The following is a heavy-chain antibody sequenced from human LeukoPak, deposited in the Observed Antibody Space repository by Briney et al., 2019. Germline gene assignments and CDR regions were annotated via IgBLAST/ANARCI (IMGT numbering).Heavy chain of an antibody. CDR3: AILSNGPVALRNI. CDR1: GYTFTGYY. V-gene: IGHV1-2*02. J-gene: IGHJ4*02. D-gene: IGHD2/OR15-2a*01. Sequence: ASVKVSCKASGYTFTGYYMHWVRQAPGQRLEWMGWINPNSGGTNYAQKFQGRVTMTRDTSISTAYMELSRLRSDDTAVYYCAILSNGPVALRNIWGQGTLVTVSS. CDR2: INPNSGGT.